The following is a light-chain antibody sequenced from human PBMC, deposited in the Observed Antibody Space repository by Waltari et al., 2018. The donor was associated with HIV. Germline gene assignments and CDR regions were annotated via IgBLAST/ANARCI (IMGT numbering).Light chain of an antibody. V-gene: IGLV3-1*01. CDR3: QAWDSYTLVV. CDR1: KLGHKY. Sequence: SYELTQPPSVSVSPGQTASIPCSGDKLGHKYACWYQQKPGQSPMLVIYQDSKRPSGIPERFSGSNSGNTATLTIRGTQAMDEADYYCQAWDSYTLVVFGGGTKLTVL. J-gene: IGLJ2*01. CDR2: QDS.